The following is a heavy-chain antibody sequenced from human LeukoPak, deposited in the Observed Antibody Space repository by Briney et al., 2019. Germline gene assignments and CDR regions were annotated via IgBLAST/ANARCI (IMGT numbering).Heavy chain of an antibody. J-gene: IGHJ5*02. D-gene: IGHD6-13*01. CDR1: GYSFTSYW. V-gene: IGHV5-10-1*01. CDR2: IDPSDSYT. CDR3: ARRQDSKSWYSSSWLNWFDP. Sequence: GESLRISCKGSGYSFTSYWISWVRQMPGKGLEWMGRIDPSDSYTNYSPSFQGHVTISADKSIATAYLQWSSLKASDTAMYYCARRQDSKSWYSSSWLNWFDPWGQGTLVTVSS.